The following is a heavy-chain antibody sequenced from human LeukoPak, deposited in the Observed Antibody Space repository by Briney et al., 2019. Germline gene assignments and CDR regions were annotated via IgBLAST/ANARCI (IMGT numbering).Heavy chain of an antibody. CDR3: ARGHSSSWYYFDY. CDR1: GGSISSGSYY. J-gene: IGHJ4*02. V-gene: IGHV4-61*02. D-gene: IGHD6-13*01. Sequence: PSETLSLTCTVSGGSISSGSYYWSWIRQPAGKGLEWIGRIYTSGSTNYNPSLTSRVTISVDTSKNQLSLKLSSVTAADTAVYYCARGHSSSWYYFDYWGQGTLVTVSS. CDR2: IYTSGST.